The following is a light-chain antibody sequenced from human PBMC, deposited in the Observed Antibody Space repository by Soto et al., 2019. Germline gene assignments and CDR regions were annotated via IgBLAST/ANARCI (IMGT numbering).Light chain of an antibody. CDR1: QTISSW. V-gene: IGKV1-5*03. CDR2: KAS. J-gene: IGKJ1*01. CDR3: QHFNSYSEA. Sequence: DIQMTQSPSTLSGSVGDRVTITCRASQTISSWLAWYQQKPGKAPKLLIYKASTLKSGVPSRFGGSGSGTEFTLTISSLRPDVFATYYCQHFNSYSEAFGQGTKVELK.